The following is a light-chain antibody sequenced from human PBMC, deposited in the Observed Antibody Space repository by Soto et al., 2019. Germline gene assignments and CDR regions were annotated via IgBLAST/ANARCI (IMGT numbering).Light chain of an antibody. J-gene: IGKJ2*01. CDR2: GAS. CDR1: QAIRND. CDR3: VQDYSCPYT. V-gene: IGKV1-6*01. Sequence: AIQMTQSPSFLSASLGDSVTFTCRASQAIRNDLGWYQQKPGKAPKLLIFGASTLQSGVPSRFSCSGSGTDFTLTISSLQPEDFPTYYCVQDYSCPYTFGKGPKLELK.